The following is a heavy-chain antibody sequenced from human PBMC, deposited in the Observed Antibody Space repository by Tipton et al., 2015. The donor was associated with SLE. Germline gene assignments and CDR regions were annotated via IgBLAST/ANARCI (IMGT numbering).Heavy chain of an antibody. V-gene: IGHV3-20*04. CDR1: GFTFDDYG. CDR2: INWNGGST. CDR3: ARVGVTAMAGLFDY. D-gene: IGHD5-18*01. Sequence: SLRLSCAASGFTFDDYGMSWVRQAPGKGLEWVSGINWNGGSTGYADSVKGRFTISRDNAKNSLYLQMNSLIAEDTALYYCARVGVTAMAGLFDYWGQGTLVAVSS. J-gene: IGHJ4*02.